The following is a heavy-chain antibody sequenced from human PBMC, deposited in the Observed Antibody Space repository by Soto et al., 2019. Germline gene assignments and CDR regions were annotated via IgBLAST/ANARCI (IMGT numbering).Heavy chain of an antibody. CDR1: GFTFSSYG. Sequence: PGGSLRLSCAASGFTFSSYGMHWVRQAPGKGLEWVAVISYDGSNKYYADSVKGRFTISRDNSKNTLYLQMNSLRAEDTAVYYCAKDRGYYGSGSYLYYYYGMDVWGQGTTVTVSS. V-gene: IGHV3-30*18. J-gene: IGHJ6*02. CDR3: AKDRGYYGSGSYLYYYYGMDV. CDR2: ISYDGSNK. D-gene: IGHD3-10*01.